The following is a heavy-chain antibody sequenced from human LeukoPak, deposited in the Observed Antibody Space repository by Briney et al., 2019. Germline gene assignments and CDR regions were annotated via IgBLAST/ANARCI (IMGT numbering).Heavy chain of an antibody. D-gene: IGHD3-3*01. CDR3: ARKPVDEYYDLLLNSYYFDY. CDR2: INPNSGGT. Sequence: ASVKVSCKASGYTFTGYYMHWVRQAPGQRLEWMGWINPNSGGTNYAQKFQGRVTMTRDTSISTAYMELSRLRSDDTAVYYCARKPVDEYYDLLLNSYYFDYWGQGTLVTVSS. J-gene: IGHJ4*02. CDR1: GYTFTGYY. V-gene: IGHV1-2*02.